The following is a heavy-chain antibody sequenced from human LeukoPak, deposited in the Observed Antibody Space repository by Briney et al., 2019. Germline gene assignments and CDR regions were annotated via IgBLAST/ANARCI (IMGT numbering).Heavy chain of an antibody. Sequence: GASVKVSCKASGYTFTGYFVHWVRQAPGQGLQWMGWINPNTGGTNYAQKFQGRVTMTRDTSISTAYMELSSLRSEDTAVYYCARDRGIVARGWFDPWGQGTLVTVSS. CDR3: ARDRGIVARGWFDP. V-gene: IGHV1-2*02. D-gene: IGHD3-22*01. J-gene: IGHJ5*02. CDR2: INPNTGGT. CDR1: GYTFTGYF.